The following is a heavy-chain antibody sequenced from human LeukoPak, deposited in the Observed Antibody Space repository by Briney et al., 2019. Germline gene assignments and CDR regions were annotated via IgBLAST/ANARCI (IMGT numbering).Heavy chain of an antibody. CDR1: GFTFSSYS. J-gene: IGHJ4*02. V-gene: IGHV3-48*01. CDR2: ISSSSTI. CDR3: ARGRPSYSLDY. Sequence: GGSLRLSCAAPGFTFSSYSMNWVRQAPGKGLEWVSYISSSSTIYYADSVKGRFTISRDNAKNSLYLQMNSLRAEDTAVYYCARGRPSYSLDYWGQGTLVTVSS. D-gene: IGHD4-11*01.